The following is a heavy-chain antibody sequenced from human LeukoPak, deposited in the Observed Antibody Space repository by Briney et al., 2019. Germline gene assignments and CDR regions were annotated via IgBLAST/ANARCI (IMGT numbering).Heavy chain of an antibody. V-gene: IGHV5-51*01. J-gene: IGHJ4*02. Sequence: GESLKISCKGSGYSFTSYWIGWVRQMPGKGLEWMGIIYPGDSDTRYSPSFQGQVTISADKSISTAYLQWSSLKASDTAMYYCARHHSATQYVWGSYRSSSYFDYRGQGTLVTVSS. D-gene: IGHD3-16*02. CDR1: GYSFTSYW. CDR2: IYPGDSDT. CDR3: ARHHSATQYVWGSYRSSSYFDY.